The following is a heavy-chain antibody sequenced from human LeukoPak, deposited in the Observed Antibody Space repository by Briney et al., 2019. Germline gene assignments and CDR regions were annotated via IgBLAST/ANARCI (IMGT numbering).Heavy chain of an antibody. CDR1: GLTFSTYS. CDR3: ARDGWFGDYNWFDP. J-gene: IGHJ5*02. V-gene: IGHV3-48*01. CDR2: ISSASNTI. Sequence: GGSLRLSCGASGLTFSTYSMNWVRQAPGKGLEWVSYISSASNTIYYADSVKGRFTISRDNAKNSLYLQMNSLRAEDTAMYYCARDGWFGDYNWFDPWGQGTLVTVSS. D-gene: IGHD3-10*01.